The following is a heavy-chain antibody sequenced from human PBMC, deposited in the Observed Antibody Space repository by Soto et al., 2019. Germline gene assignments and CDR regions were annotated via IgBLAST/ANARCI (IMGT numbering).Heavy chain of an antibody. Sequence: EVQLVESGGGLIQPGGSLRLSCAASGFAVSSSYMSWVRQAPGKGLEWVSVIYTGGTTYYADSVKGRFTISRDNSKNTLYLQMNSLRAEDTAVYYCARATTEVTAGYYWGQGTLVTVSS. CDR1: GFAVSSSY. D-gene: IGHD4-17*01. J-gene: IGHJ1*01. V-gene: IGHV3-53*01. CDR2: IYTGGTT. CDR3: ARATTEVTAGYY.